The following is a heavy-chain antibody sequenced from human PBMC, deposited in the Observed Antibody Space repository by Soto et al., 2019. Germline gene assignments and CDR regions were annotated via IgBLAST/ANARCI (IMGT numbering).Heavy chain of an antibody. CDR1: GFTFSSYS. J-gene: IGHJ4*02. CDR3: ARGRSVAGLDY. V-gene: IGHV3-48*01. D-gene: IGHD6-19*01. Sequence: EVQLVESGGGLVQPGGSLRLSCAASGFTFSSYSMNWVRQAPGKGLEWVSYISSSSSTIYYADSVKGRFTISRDNAKNSLYLQMNSLRAEDTAVYYCARGRSVAGLDYWGQGTLVTVSS. CDR2: ISSSSSTI.